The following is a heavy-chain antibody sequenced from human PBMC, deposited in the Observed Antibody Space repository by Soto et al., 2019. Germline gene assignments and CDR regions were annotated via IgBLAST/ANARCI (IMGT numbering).Heavy chain of an antibody. CDR2: IYSGGST. CDR1: GFTVSSNY. V-gene: IGHV3-53*01. D-gene: IGHD2-2*01. CDR3: ARVKGVLSTYPYYYYYYGMDV. Sequence: EVQLVESGGGLIQPGGSLRLSCAASGFTVSSNYMSWVRQAPGKGLEWVSVIYSGGSTYYAESVKGRLTISRDNSKNTTYLKMNSLRAEDTDVYYCARVKGVLSTYPYYYYYYGMDVWGQGTTVTVSS. J-gene: IGHJ6*02.